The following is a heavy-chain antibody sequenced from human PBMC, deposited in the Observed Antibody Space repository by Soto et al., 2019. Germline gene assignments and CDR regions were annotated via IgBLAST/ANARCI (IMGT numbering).Heavy chain of an antibody. D-gene: IGHD6-25*01. V-gene: IGHV3-30*18. J-gene: IGHJ6*02. CDR3: AKDLLRPGRAYGMDV. CDR1: GFTFSSYG. Sequence: QVQLVEAGGGVVQPGRSLRLSCAATGFTFSSYGMHWGRQAPGKGLEWVAVISYDGSNKYYADSVKGRFTISRDNSKNTLYLQMHSLRAEDRAVYYCAKDLLRPGRAYGMDVWGQGTTVTVSS. CDR2: ISYDGSNK.